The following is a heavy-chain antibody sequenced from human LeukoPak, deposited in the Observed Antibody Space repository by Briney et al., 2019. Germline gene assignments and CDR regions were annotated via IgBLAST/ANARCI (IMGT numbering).Heavy chain of an antibody. V-gene: IGHV1-69*04. CDR2: IIPIVGIA. Sequence: SVKVSCKASGGSSSRYAISWVRQAPGQGLEWMGRIIPIVGIANYAQKFQGRVTITVDKSTSTVYMELSSLRSEDTAVYYCAREPCTNGVCHDDYWGQGTLVTVSS. CDR1: GGSSSRYA. D-gene: IGHD2-8*01. CDR3: AREPCTNGVCHDDY. J-gene: IGHJ4*02.